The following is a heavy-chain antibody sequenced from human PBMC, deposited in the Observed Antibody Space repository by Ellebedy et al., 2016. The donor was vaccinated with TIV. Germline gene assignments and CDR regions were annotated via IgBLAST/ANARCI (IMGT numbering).Heavy chain of an antibody. V-gene: IGHV3-7*03. CDR3: ARDNTNPRSAFDI. CDR2: IKPDGSVT. CDR1: GFTFSSYW. Sequence: GESLKISCAASGFTFSSYWMSWVRQAPGKGLEWVANIKPDGSVTYYVDSVEGRFTISRDNARNSLYLQMNSLRAEDTAVYYCARDNTNPRSAFDIWGQGTMVTVSS. J-gene: IGHJ3*02.